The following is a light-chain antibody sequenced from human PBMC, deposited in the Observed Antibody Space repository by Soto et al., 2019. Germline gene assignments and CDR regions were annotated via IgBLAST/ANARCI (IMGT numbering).Light chain of an antibody. CDR1: SSDVGAYNY. Sequence: QSALTQPASVSGSPGQSITISCTGTSSDVGAYNYVSWYQQHPGKSPKLMIFKVSDRPSGVSNRFSGSKSGNTAYLTISGLQAEDEADYYCSSYTSSNTLVFGGVTKLTVL. J-gene: IGLJ2*01. CDR2: KVS. V-gene: IGLV2-14*01. CDR3: SSYTSSNTLV.